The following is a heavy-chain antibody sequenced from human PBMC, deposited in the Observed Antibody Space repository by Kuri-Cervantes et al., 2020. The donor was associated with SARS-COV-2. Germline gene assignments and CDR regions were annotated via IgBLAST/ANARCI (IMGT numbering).Heavy chain of an antibody. CDR2: IYYCGST. CDR3: ARCRRIAAASRWFDP. V-gene: IGHV4-59*12. CDR1: GGSISSYY. J-gene: IGHJ5*02. Sequence: SETLSLTCTVSGGSISSYYWSWIRQPPGKGLEWIGYIYYCGSTNYNPSLKSRVTISVDTSKNQFSLKLSSVTAADTAVYYCARCRRIAAASRWFDPWGQGTLVTVSS. D-gene: IGHD6-13*01.